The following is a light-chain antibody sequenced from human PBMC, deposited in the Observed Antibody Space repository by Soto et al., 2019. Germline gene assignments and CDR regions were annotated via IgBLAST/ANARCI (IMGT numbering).Light chain of an antibody. CDR3: SSYGGSNNLV. Sequence: QSALTQPPSASVSPGQSVTISCTGTSSDVGGYNYVSWYQQHPGKAPKLMIYDVSKRPSGVPDRFSGSKSGNTASLTVSGLQAEDAADYYCSSYGGSNNLVFGGGTKLTVL. J-gene: IGLJ2*01. CDR1: SSDVGGYNY. CDR2: DVS. V-gene: IGLV2-8*01.